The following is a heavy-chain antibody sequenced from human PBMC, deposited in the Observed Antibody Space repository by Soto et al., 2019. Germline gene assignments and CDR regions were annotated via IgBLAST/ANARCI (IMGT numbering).Heavy chain of an antibody. J-gene: IGHJ3*01. D-gene: IGHD3-3*02. CDR3: ARDDAFEHENGFDV. Sequence: QVQLVESGGGVVQPGGSLRLSCAASGFTFSNYGMHWVRLAPGKGLEWVAVIYFHGSTQHYSDSVKGRFTISRDNSKNTLSLLMNSLRADDTAVYYCARDDAFEHENGFDVWGQGKMVTVSS. CDR1: GFTFSNYG. CDR2: IYFHGSTQ. V-gene: IGHV3-33*01.